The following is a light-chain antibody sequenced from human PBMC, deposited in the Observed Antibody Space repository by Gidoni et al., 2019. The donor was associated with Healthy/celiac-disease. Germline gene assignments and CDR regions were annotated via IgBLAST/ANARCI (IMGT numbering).Light chain of an antibody. CDR2: GNS. V-gene: IGLV1-40*01. Sequence: QSVLTQPPSVSESPGQRVTIPCTGSSSNIGAGYDVHWYQQLPGTAPKLLIYGNSNRPSGVPDRFSGSKSGTSASLAITGLQAEDEADYYCQSYDSSLSVVFGGGTKLTVL. CDR1: SSNIGAGYD. J-gene: IGLJ2*01. CDR3: QSYDSSLSVV.